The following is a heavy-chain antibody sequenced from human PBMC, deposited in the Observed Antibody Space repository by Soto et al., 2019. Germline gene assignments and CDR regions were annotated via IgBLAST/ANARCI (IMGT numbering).Heavy chain of an antibody. Sequence: SETLSLTCAVSGFSITNGHYWVWIRQAPGKGLEWIGSIFHSGMTYYNSSLKSRLTISVDTSKNLFSLKLTSVTAADTAVYYCARLFSREGYNSIGPWGQGTLVTVSS. D-gene: IGHD5-18*01. V-gene: IGHV4-38-2*01. CDR1: GFSITNGHY. J-gene: IGHJ5*02. CDR2: IFHSGMT. CDR3: ARLFSREGYNSIGP.